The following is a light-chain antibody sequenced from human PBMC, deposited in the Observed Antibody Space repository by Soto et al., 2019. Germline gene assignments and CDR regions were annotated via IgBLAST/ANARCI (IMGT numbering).Light chain of an antibody. V-gene: IGKV1-27*01. CDR1: QGISNY. Sequence: DIQMTQSPSSLSASVGDRVTITCRASQGISNYLAWYQQKPGKVPKLLIYAASTLQTGVPSRFSGSGSGTDFTLTISSLQPEDVATYYCKKYNSASWRFGQGTKVDIK. J-gene: IGKJ1*01. CDR3: KKYNSASWR. CDR2: AAS.